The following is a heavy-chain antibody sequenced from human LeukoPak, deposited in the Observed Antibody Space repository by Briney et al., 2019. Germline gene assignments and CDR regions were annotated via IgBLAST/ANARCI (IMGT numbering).Heavy chain of an antibody. V-gene: IGHV1-69*05. CDR2: IIPIFGTA. Sequence: SVKVSCKASGGTFSSYAISWVRQAPGQGLEWMGGIIPIFGTANYAQKFQGRVTITTDESTSTAYMELSSLRSEDTAVYYCARSRGLRFLEWLPLESWGQGTLVTVSS. CDR1: GGTFSSYA. D-gene: IGHD3-3*01. J-gene: IGHJ4*02. CDR3: ARSRGLRFLEWLPLES.